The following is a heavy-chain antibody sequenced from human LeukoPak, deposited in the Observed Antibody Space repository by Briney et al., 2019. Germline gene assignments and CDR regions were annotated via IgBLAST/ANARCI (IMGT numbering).Heavy chain of an antibody. V-gene: IGHV3-7*01. Sequence: GGSLRPSCAASGFTFSGFWMSWVRQAPGKGLEWVANINQDGSEKYYVDSVKGRFTISRDSAKSSLYLQMNSLRAEDTAVYYCARDQVGPEDWGQGTLATVSS. J-gene: IGHJ4*02. CDR2: INQDGSEK. D-gene: IGHD1-26*01. CDR1: GFTFSGFW. CDR3: ARDQVGPED.